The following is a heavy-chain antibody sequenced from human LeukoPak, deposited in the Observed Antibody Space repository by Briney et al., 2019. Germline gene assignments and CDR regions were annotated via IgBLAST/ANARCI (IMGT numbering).Heavy chain of an antibody. CDR3: AKERAASSSGFFDF. CDR1: EFSVGSNY. J-gene: IGHJ4*02. D-gene: IGHD6-19*01. CDR2: ISGSGGDT. V-gene: IGHV3-23*01. Sequence: GGSLRLSCAASEFSVGSNYMTWVRQAPGKGLEWVSGISGSGGDTYYADSVKGRFTISRDNSKNTLYLQMNSLRAEDTAVYYCAKERAASSSGFFDFWGQGTLVTVSS.